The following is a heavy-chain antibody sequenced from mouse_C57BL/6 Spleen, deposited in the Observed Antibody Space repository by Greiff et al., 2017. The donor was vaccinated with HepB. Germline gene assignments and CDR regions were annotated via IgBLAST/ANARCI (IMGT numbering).Heavy chain of an antibody. J-gene: IGHJ2*01. V-gene: IGHV1-22*01. D-gene: IGHD1-1*01. CDR3: AGVEGYFDY. Sequence: VQLKQSGPELVKPGASVKMSCKASGYTFTDYNMHWVKQSHGKSLEWIGYINPNNGGTSYNQKFKGKATLTVNKSSSTAYMELRSLTSEDSAVYYCAGVEGYFDYWGQGTTLTVSS. CDR2: INPNNGGT. CDR1: GYTFTDYN.